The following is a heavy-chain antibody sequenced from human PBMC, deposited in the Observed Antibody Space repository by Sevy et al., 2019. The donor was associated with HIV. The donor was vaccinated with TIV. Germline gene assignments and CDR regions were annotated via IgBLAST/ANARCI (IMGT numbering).Heavy chain of an antibody. CDR3: AREDIVLGEDNYYGIDV. Sequence: GGSLRLSCAASGFSVSSNYMSWVRQAPGKGPEWVSVIHSGGKISYADSVQGRFTISRDNSKNTLYLQMNSLRAEDTPVYYCAREDIVLGEDNYYGIDVWGQGTTVTVSS. V-gene: IGHV3-53*01. J-gene: IGHJ6*02. CDR2: IHSGGKI. D-gene: IGHD2-15*01. CDR1: GFSVSSNY.